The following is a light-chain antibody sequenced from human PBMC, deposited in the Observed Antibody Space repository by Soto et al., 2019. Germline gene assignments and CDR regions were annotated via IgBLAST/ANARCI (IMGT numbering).Light chain of an antibody. V-gene: IGKV1-5*01. J-gene: IGKJ1*01. Sequence: DIQMTQSPSTLSGSVGDRATITCRASQTISSWLAWYQQKPGKAPELLIYDASSLKSGVPSRFSRSGSGTEFTLTISDLQPGDFATDYCQQYDTSWTVGQGTKVEI. CDR1: QTISSW. CDR2: DAS. CDR3: QQYDTSWT.